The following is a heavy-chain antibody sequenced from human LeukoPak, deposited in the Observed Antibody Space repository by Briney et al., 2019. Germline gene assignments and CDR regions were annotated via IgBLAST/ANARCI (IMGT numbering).Heavy chain of an antibody. J-gene: IGHJ5*02. Sequence: PGGSLRLSCAASGFTFSSYEMNWVRQAPGKGLEWVSYISSSGSTIYYADSVKGRFTISRDNAKNSLYLQMNSLRAEDTAVYYCARDNGWPGGGWFDPWGQGTLVTVSS. V-gene: IGHV3-48*03. CDR1: GFTFSSYE. D-gene: IGHD3-16*01. CDR2: ISSSGSTI. CDR3: ARDNGWPGGGWFDP.